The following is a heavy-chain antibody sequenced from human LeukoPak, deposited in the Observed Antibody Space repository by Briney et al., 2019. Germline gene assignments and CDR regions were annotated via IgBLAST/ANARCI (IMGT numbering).Heavy chain of an antibody. D-gene: IGHD3-22*01. CDR1: GFTFSSYG. Sequence: PGRSLRLSCAASGFTFSSYGMHWVRQAPGKGLEWVAVIWYDGSNKYYADSVKGRFTISRDNSKNTLYLQMNSLRAEDTAVYYCARAEGYYDSSGNDAFYIWGQGTMVTVSS. V-gene: IGHV3-33*01. J-gene: IGHJ3*02. CDR3: ARAEGYYDSSGNDAFYI. CDR2: IWYDGSNK.